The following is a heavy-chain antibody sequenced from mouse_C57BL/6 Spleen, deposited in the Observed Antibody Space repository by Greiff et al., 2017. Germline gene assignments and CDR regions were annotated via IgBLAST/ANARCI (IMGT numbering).Heavy chain of an antibody. D-gene: IGHD1-1*01. V-gene: IGHV1-69*01. J-gene: IGHJ2*01. CDR3: ARSITTVVARDYFDY. CDR1: GYTFTSYW. CDR2: IDPSDSYT. Sequence: VQLQQPGAELVMPGASVKLSCKASGYTFTSYWMHWVKQRPGQGLEWIGEIDPSDSYTNYNQKFKGKSTLTVDKSSSTAYMQLSSLTSEDSAVYYCARSITTVVARDYFDYWGQGTTLTVSS.